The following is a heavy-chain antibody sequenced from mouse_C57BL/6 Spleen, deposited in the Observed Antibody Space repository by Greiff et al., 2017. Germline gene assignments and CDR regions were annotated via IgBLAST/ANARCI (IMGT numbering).Heavy chain of an antibody. CDR1: GYSITSGYY. V-gene: IGHV3-6*01. Sequence: VQLKESGPGLVKPSQSLSLTCSVTGYSITSGYYWNWIRQFPGNKLEWMGYISYDGSNNYNPSLKNRISITRDTSKNQFFLKLNSVTTEDTATYYCARDEGYDYDPWFAYWGQGTLVTVSA. CDR3: ARDEGYDYDPWFAY. CDR2: ISYDGSN. J-gene: IGHJ3*01. D-gene: IGHD2-4*01.